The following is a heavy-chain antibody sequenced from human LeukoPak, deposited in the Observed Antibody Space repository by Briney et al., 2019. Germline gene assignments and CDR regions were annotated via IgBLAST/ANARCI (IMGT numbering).Heavy chain of an antibody. CDR2: ISARGDFT. Sequence: GGSLRLSCAASGFTFSSYSMNWVRRAPGKGLEWVSGISARGDFTSYADAVKGRFSISRDNSKNTLYLQMNSLTTDDTAVYYCSNGDHDFWSEQFDYWGQGNLVTVSS. CDR3: SNGDHDFWSEQFDY. CDR1: GFTFSSYS. V-gene: IGHV3-23*01. J-gene: IGHJ4*02. D-gene: IGHD3-3*01.